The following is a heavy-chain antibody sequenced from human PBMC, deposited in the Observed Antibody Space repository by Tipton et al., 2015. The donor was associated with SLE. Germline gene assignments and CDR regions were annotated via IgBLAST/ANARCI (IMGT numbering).Heavy chain of an antibody. CDR2: IYPGDSDT. V-gene: IGHV5-51*03. CDR3: ARRMDTAISGAFDI. Sequence: QLVQSGAEVRKPGESLKISCKSSGNNFSNSWIAWVRQMPGKGLEWMGIIYPGDSDTRYSPSFQGQVTISADKSISTAYLQWSSLKASDTAMYYCARRMDTAISGAFDIWGQGTMVTVSS. J-gene: IGHJ3*02. D-gene: IGHD5-18*01. CDR1: GNNFSNSW.